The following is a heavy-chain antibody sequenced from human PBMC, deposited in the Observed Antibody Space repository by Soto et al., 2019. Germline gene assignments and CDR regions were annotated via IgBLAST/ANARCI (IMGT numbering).Heavy chain of an antibody. D-gene: IGHD6-13*01. CDR1: GFTFSNNG. CDR2: ISYEGSEK. CDR3: VKDKGAAAGFDY. Sequence: QVHLVESGGGVVQPGRSLRLSCAASGFTFSNNGMHWVRQAPGKGLEWMGVISYEGSEKYYAGSVKGRFTISRDNSKNTLYLLMDTLRAEGTAIYYCVKDKGAAAGFDYWGHGILVTVSS. V-gene: IGHV3-30*18. J-gene: IGHJ4*01.